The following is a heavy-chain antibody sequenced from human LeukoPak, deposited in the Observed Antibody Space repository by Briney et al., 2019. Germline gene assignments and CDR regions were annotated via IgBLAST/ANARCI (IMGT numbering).Heavy chain of an antibody. CDR3: ARLSLMTTVTTPNDY. CDR1: GGSFSSGYYY. CDR2: IYYSGST. D-gene: IGHD4-17*01. Sequence: SETLSLTCTVSGGSFSSGYYYWGWIRQPPGKGLEWIGNIYYSGSTYYNPSLKSRVTISVDTSKNHFSLKLSSVTAADTAVYYCARLSLMTTVTTPNDYWGQGTLVTVSS. J-gene: IGHJ4*02. V-gene: IGHV4-39*07.